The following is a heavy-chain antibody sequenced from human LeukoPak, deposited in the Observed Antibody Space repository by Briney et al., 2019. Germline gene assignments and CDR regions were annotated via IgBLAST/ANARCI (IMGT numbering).Heavy chain of an antibody. CDR2: MNPNSGNT. V-gene: IGHV1-8*03. CDR1: GYTFTSYD. CDR3: ARVSYDFWMIGWFDP. Sequence: GASVKVSCKASGYTFTSYDINWVRQATGQGLEWMGWMNPNSGNTGYAQKFQGRVTITRNTSISTAYMELSSLRSEDTAVYYCARVSYDFWMIGWFDPWGQGTLVTVSS. D-gene: IGHD3-3*01. J-gene: IGHJ5*02.